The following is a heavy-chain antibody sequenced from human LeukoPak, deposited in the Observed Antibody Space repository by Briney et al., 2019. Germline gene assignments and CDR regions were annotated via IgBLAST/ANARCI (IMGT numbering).Heavy chain of an antibody. CDR3: AKDRNMYVWGSYRQAYFDY. V-gene: IGHV3-23*01. Sequence: GGSLRLSCAASGFTFSSYAMSWVRQAPGKGLEWVSAISGSGGSTYYADSVKGRFTISRDNSKNTLYLQMNSLRAEDTAVYYCAKDRNMYVWGSYRQAYFDYWGQGTLVTVSS. CDR1: GFTFSSYA. J-gene: IGHJ4*02. CDR2: ISGSGGST. D-gene: IGHD3-16*02.